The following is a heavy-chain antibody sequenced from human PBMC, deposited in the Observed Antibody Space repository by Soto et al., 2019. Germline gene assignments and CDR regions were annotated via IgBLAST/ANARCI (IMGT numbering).Heavy chain of an antibody. J-gene: IGHJ4*02. D-gene: IGHD4-17*01. Sequence: PSDPLSLTCPVSGGSVTNSSYYWGWIRQSPGKGLEWIGSVYYRGRSYSKSSVKSRVTISVDTSKNRFSLSLNSVTASDTAVYFCVSQRTTVPTQAYFDYWGPGALVTVSS. CDR3: VSQRTTVPTQAYFDY. CDR2: VYYRGRS. CDR1: GGSVTNSSYY. V-gene: IGHV4-39*01.